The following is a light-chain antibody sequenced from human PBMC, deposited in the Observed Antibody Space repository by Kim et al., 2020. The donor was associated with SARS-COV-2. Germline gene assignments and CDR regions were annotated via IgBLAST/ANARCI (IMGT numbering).Light chain of an antibody. J-gene: IGKJ1*01. CDR3: QQYKTYPWT. CDR1: QNINSG. Sequence: DIQMTQSPSTLSAFVGDKVTTTCRASQNINSGLAWYQQKPGKAPKLLIYMASSLESGVPSRFSGSGSGTEFTLTISSLQPDDFATYYCQQYKTYPWTFGQGIKVDIK. CDR2: MAS. V-gene: IGKV1-5*03.